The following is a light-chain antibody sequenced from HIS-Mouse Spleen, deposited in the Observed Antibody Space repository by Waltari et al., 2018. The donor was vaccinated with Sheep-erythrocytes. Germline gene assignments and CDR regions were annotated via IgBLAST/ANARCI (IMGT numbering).Light chain of an antibody. CDR3: MQGT. Sequence: DVVMTQSPLSLPVTLGQPDSISCRSSQSLVHSDGNTYLNWFQQRQGQSPRRLIYKVSNRDSGVPDRFSGSESGTDFTLKISRVEAEDVGVYYCMQGTFGQGTKLEIK. V-gene: IGKV2-30*02. J-gene: IGKJ2*01. CDR1: QSLVHSDGNTY. CDR2: KVS.